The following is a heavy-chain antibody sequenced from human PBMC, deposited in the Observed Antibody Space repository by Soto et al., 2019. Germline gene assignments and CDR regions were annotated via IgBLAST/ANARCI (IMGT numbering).Heavy chain of an antibody. D-gene: IGHD3-22*01. CDR2: ISYDGSNK. CDR3: AKGNADNYESGPPPPGYYYGMDV. Sequence: GGSLRLSCAASGFSFSDCGMHWVRQAPGKGLEWVAVISYDGSNKYYADSVKGRFTISRDNSKNTLYLQMNTLRAEDTALYYCAKGNADNYESGPPPPGYYYGMDVWGQGTTVTVSS. J-gene: IGHJ6*02. CDR1: GFSFSDCG. V-gene: IGHV3-30*18.